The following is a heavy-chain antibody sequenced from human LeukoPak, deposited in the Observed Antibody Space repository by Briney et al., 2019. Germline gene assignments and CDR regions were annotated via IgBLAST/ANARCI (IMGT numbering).Heavy chain of an antibody. Sequence: PSQTLSLTCTVTGASVNSDSYYWSWIRQPPGQGLEWIGYIFNSGTTYYIPSLRSRVIISLDTSKNQFSLKMSSVTAADTAVYFCADTYGNWGQGTLVTVSS. CDR1: GASVNSDSYY. J-gene: IGHJ4*02. CDR2: IFNSGTT. V-gene: IGHV4-30-4*08. D-gene: IGHD5-18*01. CDR3: ADTYGN.